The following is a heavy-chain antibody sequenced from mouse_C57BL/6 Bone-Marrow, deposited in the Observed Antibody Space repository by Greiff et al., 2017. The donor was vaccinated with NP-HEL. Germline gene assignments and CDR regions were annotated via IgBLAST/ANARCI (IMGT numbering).Heavy chain of an antibody. CDR1: GYTFTSYW. CDR2: IYPGSGST. V-gene: IGHV1-55*01. D-gene: IGHD2-1*01. J-gene: IGHJ3*01. Sequence: VQLQQPGAELVKPGASVKMSCKASGYTFTSYWITWVKQRPGQGLEWIGDIYPGSGSTNYNEKFKSKATLTVDTSSSTAYMQLSSLTSEDSAVYYCARERDYGNFWFAYWGQGTLVTVSA. CDR3: ARERDYGNFWFAY.